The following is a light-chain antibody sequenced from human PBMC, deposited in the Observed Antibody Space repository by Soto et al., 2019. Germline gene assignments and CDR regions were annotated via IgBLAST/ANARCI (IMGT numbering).Light chain of an antibody. J-gene: IGKJ1*01. V-gene: IGKV3-11*01. Sequence: EIVLTQFPATLSLSPGERATLSCRASQSVSSYLAWYQQKPGQAPRLLIYDASNRATGIPARFSGSGSGTDFTLTISSLEPEDFAVYYCQQRSNWPRTFGQRTKVEIK. CDR2: DAS. CDR1: QSVSSY. CDR3: QQRSNWPRT.